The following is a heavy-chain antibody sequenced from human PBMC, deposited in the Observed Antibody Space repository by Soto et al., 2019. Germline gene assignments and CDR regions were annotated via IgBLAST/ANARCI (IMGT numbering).Heavy chain of an antibody. V-gene: IGHV4-4*03. CDR1: GGSISRSNW. Sequence: PETLSLTCAVSGGSISRSNWWSWVRQPPGKGLEWIGKIYHSGSTNYNPSLKSRVTISVDKSKNQFSLKLSSLTAADTAVYYCARSITFDWLFFDYWGQGTLVTVSS. CDR2: IYHSGST. D-gene: IGHD3-9*01. J-gene: IGHJ4*02. CDR3: ARSITFDWLFFDY.